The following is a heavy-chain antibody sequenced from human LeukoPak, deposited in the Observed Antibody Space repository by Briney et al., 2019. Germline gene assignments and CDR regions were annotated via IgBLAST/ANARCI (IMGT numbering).Heavy chain of an antibody. CDR2: ISGSGGST. CDR1: GFTFSSYA. CDR3: ANKGGIAARPIPFDY. Sequence: PGGSLRLSCADSGFTFSSYAMSWVRQAPGKGLEWVSAISGSGGSTYYADSVKGRFTISRDNSKNTLYLQMNSLRAEDTAVYYCANKGGIAARPIPFDYWGQGTLVTVSS. D-gene: IGHD6-6*01. V-gene: IGHV3-23*01. J-gene: IGHJ4*02.